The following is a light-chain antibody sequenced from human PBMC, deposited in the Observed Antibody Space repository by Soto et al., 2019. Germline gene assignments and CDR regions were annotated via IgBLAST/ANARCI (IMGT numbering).Light chain of an antibody. V-gene: IGKV3-11*01. Sequence: TALTPWSHTRPSSHRDTTTLSCRASQSVSRYLDWYQQKPGQAPNLLIYDASNRDTGIPARFSGSGSGTDFTLTISSLQPEDFAAYYCQQRNNSQSTFGQGTKVDIK. J-gene: IGKJ1*01. CDR1: QSVSRY. CDR2: DAS. CDR3: QQRNNSQST.